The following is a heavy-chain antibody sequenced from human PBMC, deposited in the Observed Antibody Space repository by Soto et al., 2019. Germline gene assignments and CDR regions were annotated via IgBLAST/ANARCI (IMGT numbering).Heavy chain of an antibody. CDR2: IYYNGNT. J-gene: IGHJ4*02. V-gene: IGHV4-59*08. Sequence: PSETLSLTCTVSRSSISTYDWSWIRQPPGKGLECIGYIYYNGNTNYNPSIKSRVTISVDTSKNQFTLNLNSVTAADTAVYYCARHATRSYDYWGQGTLVTVSS. CDR3: ARHATRSYDY. CDR1: RSSISTYD.